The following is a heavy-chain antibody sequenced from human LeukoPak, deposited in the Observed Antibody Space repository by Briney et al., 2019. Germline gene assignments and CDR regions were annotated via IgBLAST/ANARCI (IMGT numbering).Heavy chain of an antibody. CDR2: ISAYNGNT. V-gene: IGHV1-18*01. D-gene: IGHD3-22*01. CDR1: GYTFTRYG. Sequence: ASVKVSCKASGYTFTRYGISWVRQAPGQGLEWMGWISAYNGNTNYAQKLQGRVTMTTDTSMSTAYMELRSLRSDDTAVYYCAREPDYYDSSGYYPALDYWGQGTLVTVSS. J-gene: IGHJ4*02. CDR3: AREPDYYDSSGYYPALDY.